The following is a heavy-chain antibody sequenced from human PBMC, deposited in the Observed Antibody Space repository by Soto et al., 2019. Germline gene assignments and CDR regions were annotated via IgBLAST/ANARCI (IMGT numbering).Heavy chain of an antibody. CDR1: GFTFSSYG. D-gene: IGHD3-22*01. V-gene: IGHV3-30*18. CDR3: AKDQDVSGYSSFDY. Sequence: TGGSLRLSCAASGFTFSSYGMHWVRQAPGKGLEWVAVISYDGSNKYYADSVKGRFTISRDNSKNTLYLQMNSLRAEDTAVYYCAKDQDVSGYSSFDYWGQGTLVTVSS. CDR2: ISYDGSNK. J-gene: IGHJ4*02.